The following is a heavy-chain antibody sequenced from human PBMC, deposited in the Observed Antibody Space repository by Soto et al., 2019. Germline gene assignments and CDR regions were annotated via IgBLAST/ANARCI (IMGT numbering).Heavy chain of an antibody. J-gene: IGHJ5*02. V-gene: IGHV1-18*01. CDR2: ISAYNGNT. Sequence: ASVKVSCKASGYTFTSYGISWVRQAPGQGLEWMGWISAYNGNTNYAQKLQGRVTMTTDTSTGTAYMELRSLRSDDTAVYYCAREGRVDRLRSYYDFWSGYSSYNWFDPWGQGTLVTVSS. D-gene: IGHD3-3*01. CDR3: AREGRVDRLRSYYDFWSGYSSYNWFDP. CDR1: GYTFTSYG.